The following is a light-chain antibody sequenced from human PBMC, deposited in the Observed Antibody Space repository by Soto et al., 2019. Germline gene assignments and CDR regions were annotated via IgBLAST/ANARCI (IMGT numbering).Light chain of an antibody. Sequence: EIVLTQSPGTQSLSPGERANLSCRASQSVSSSYLAWYQQKPGQAPRLLIYGASSRATGIPDRFSGSGSGTDFTLTISRLQPEDFAVYYCQQYGSSPGTFGQGTKV. J-gene: IGKJ1*01. CDR1: QSVSSSY. CDR3: QQYGSSPGT. V-gene: IGKV3-20*01. CDR2: GAS.